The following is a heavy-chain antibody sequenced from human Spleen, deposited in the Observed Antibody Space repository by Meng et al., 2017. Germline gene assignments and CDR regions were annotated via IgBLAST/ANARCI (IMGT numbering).Heavy chain of an antibody. CDR1: GFTFSDYY. J-gene: IGHJ6*02. V-gene: IGHV3-11*04. D-gene: IGHD4-17*01. CDR3: ARDPQPHYGDYYYCGMDV. CDR2: ISSSGSTI. Sequence: GESLKISCAASGFTFSDYYMSWIRQAPGKGLEWVSYISSSGSTIYYADSVKGRFTISRDNAKNSLYLQMNSLRAEDTAVYYCARDPQPHYGDYYYCGMDVWGQGITVTVSS.